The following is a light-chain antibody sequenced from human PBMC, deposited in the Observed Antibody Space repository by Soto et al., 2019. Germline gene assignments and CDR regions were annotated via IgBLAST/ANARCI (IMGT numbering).Light chain of an antibody. CDR1: QDISNY. Sequence: DIQMTQSPSSLSASVGDRVTITCQASQDISNYLNWYQQNPGKAPKLLIYDASNLETGVPSRFSGSGSGTDFTFTITSLQPEDIATYYGQQYKPLSTFGQGTRLEIK. J-gene: IGKJ5*01. CDR3: QQYKPLST. CDR2: DAS. V-gene: IGKV1-33*01.